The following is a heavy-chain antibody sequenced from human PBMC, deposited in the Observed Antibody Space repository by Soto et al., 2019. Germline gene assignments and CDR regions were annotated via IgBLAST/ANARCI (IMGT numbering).Heavy chain of an antibody. CDR3: AKGGAYYFDS. J-gene: IGHJ4*02. V-gene: IGHV4-4*07. Sequence: SETLSLTCPVSGASITNFYWSWIRQSARKGLEWIGRIYTRGSTDYNPSLKSRVTMSIDTSKNQLSLTLSSVTAADTAVYYCAKGGAYYFDSWGQGILVTVPQ. D-gene: IGHD3-16*01. CDR1: GASITNFY. CDR2: IYTRGST.